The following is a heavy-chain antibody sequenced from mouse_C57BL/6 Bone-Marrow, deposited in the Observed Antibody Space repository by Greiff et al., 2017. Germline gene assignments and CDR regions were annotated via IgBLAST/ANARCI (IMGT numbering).Heavy chain of an antibody. Sequence: EVMLVESGGGLVKPGGSLKLSCAASGFTFSDSGMHWVRQAPEKGLEWVAYISSGSSTIYYADTVKGRFTISRDNAKNTLFLQMTSLRSEDTAMYYCARTGYYDYFDYWGQGTTLTVSS. D-gene: IGHD2-3*01. CDR3: ARTGYYDYFDY. V-gene: IGHV5-17*01. CDR1: GFTFSDSG. CDR2: ISSGSSTI. J-gene: IGHJ2*01.